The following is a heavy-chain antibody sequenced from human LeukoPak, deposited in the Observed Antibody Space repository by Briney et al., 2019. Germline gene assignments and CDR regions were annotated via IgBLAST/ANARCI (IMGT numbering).Heavy chain of an antibody. D-gene: IGHD6-13*01. CDR2: IWYDGSSK. CDR1: GFTFSSYG. J-gene: IGHJ4*02. V-gene: IGHV3-33*08. Sequence: GGSLRLSCAASGFTFSSYGMHWVRQAPAKGLEWVAVIWYDGSSKYYADSVKGRFTISRDNSKNTLYLQMDSLRAEDTAVYYCARVHSSSWAYFDNWGQGTLVTVSS. CDR3: ARVHSSSWAYFDN.